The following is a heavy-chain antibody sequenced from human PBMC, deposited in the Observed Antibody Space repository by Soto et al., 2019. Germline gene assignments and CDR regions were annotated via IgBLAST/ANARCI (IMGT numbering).Heavy chain of an antibody. J-gene: IGHJ4*02. D-gene: IGHD2-2*01. CDR3: ATRAPAFDY. CDR1: GYTFTSYG. CDR2: ISTYKGNT. Sequence: QVQLVQSGPEVKKPGASVKVSCKTSGYTFTSYGISWVRQAPGQGLEWMGWISTYKGNTNYAQKFQGRVTMTTDTPKSTAYMELSGLRSDDTAVYYCATRAPAFDYWGQGTLVTVSS. V-gene: IGHV1-18*01.